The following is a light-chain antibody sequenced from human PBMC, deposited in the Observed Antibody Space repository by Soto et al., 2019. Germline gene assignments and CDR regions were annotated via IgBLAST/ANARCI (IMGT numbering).Light chain of an antibody. Sequence: QSALTQPASVSESRGQSITISCTGASSDVGGYNSVSWYQQHPGKAPNLLIYDVSNRPSGVSSRFSGSKSGNTASLTISGLQAEDEADYYCSSYTSGSTLVFGGGTKLTVL. CDR1: SSDVGGYNS. J-gene: IGLJ2*01. CDR2: DVS. CDR3: SSYTSGSTLV. V-gene: IGLV2-14*03.